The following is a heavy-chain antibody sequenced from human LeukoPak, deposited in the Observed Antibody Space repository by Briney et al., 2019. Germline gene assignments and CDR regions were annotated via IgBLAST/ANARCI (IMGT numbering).Heavy chain of an antibody. CDR3: ARQIVGDTGLDY. Sequence: GGSLRLSCAASGYTFSSYEMKWVRQPPGQGLEWVSYISSSGRTVYYADSVKGRFTISRDNAKDSLYLQMNSLRAEDTAVYYCARQIVGDTGLDYWGQGTLVSVSS. CDR2: ISSSGRTV. CDR1: GYTFSSYE. J-gene: IGHJ4*02. V-gene: IGHV3-48*03. D-gene: IGHD1-26*01.